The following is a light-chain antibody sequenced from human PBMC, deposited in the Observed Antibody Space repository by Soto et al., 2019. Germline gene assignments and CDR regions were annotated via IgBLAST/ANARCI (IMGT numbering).Light chain of an antibody. J-gene: IGLJ1*01. Sequence: QSVLTQPGSVSGSPGQSITVSCTGTSSDVGSYYLVSWYQQHPGKAPKLMIYEVSKRPSGVSNRCSGSKSGNTASLTISGLQAEDEADYYCCSYAGSSTFEGLYVFGTGTKVTVL. CDR2: EVS. V-gene: IGLV2-23*02. CDR3: CSYAGSSTFEGLYV. CDR1: SSDVGSYYL.